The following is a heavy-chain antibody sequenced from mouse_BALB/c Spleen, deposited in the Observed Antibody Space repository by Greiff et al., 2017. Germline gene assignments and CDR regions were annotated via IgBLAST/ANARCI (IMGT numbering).Heavy chain of an antibody. Sequence: EVKLQESGPGLVKPSQSLSLTCTVTGYSITSDYAWNWIRQFPGNKLEWMGYISYSGSTSYNPSLKSRISITRDTSKNQFFLQLNSVTTEDTAMYYCARGPMITTSWFAYWGQGTLVTVSA. CDR3: ARGPMITTSWFAY. CDR2: ISYSGST. D-gene: IGHD2-4*01. J-gene: IGHJ3*01. V-gene: IGHV3-2*02. CDR1: GYSITSDYA.